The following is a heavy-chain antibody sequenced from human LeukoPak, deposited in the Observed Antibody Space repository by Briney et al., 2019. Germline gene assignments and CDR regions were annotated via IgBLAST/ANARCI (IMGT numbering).Heavy chain of an antibody. J-gene: IGHJ4*02. D-gene: IGHD3-3*01. V-gene: IGHV4-59*11. CDR1: GGSISSHY. Sequence: SETLSLTCTVSGGSISSHYWSWIRQPPGKGLEWIGYIYYSGSTNYNPSLKSRVTISVDTSKNQFSLKLCSVTAADTAVYYCARGFTYYDFWSGAALFDYWGQGTLVTVSS. CDR2: IYYSGST. CDR3: ARGFTYYDFWSGAALFDY.